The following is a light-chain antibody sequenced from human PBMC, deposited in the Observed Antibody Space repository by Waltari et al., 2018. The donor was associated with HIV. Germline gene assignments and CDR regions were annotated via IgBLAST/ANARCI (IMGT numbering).Light chain of an antibody. J-gene: IGKJ4*01. CDR3: QQRRNWPPGAT. CDR1: QSVSSN. Sequence: EIVMTQSPATLSVSPGERVSLSCRASQSVSSNLVWYQQKPGQAPRVLIYGASTRAADIPARFSGSGAGTEFTLTISSLQSEDFAVYYCQQRRNWPPGATFGGGTKVEIK. CDR2: GAS. V-gene: IGKV3-15*01.